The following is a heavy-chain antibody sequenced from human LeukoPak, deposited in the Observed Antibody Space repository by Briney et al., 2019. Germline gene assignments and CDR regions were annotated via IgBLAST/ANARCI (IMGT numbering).Heavy chain of an antibody. V-gene: IGHV3-30*02. CDR1: GFTFSSYG. Sequence: GGSLRLSCAASGFTFSSYGMHCVRQAPGKGLEWVAFIRYDGSNKYYADSVKGRFTISRDNSKNTLYLQMNSLRAEDTAVYYCAKDLPGIAARLGDYWGQGTLVTVSS. J-gene: IGHJ4*02. CDR3: AKDLPGIAARLGDY. CDR2: IRYDGSNK. D-gene: IGHD6-6*01.